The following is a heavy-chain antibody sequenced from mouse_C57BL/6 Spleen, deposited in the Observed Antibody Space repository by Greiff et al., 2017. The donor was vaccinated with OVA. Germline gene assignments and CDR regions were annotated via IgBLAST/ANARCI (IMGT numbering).Heavy chain of an antibody. CDR1: GFTFSSYG. Sequence: VQLKESGGDLVKPGGSLKLSCAASGFTFSSYGMSWVRQTPDKRLEWVATISSGGSYTYYPDSVKGRFTISRDNAKNTLYLQMSSLKSEDTAMYYCARPDYYGSSSYYFDYWGQGTTLTVSS. J-gene: IGHJ2*01. CDR3: ARPDYYGSSSYYFDY. CDR2: ISSGGSYT. V-gene: IGHV5-6*01. D-gene: IGHD1-1*01.